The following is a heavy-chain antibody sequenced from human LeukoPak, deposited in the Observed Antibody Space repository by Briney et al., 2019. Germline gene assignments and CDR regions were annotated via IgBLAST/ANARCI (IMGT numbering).Heavy chain of an antibody. V-gene: IGHV4-34*01. CDR1: GGSFSGYY. CDR3: ARVNYYDSSGYSHYFDY. CDR2: INHSGST. Sequence: SETLSLTCAVYGGSFSGYYWSWIRQPPGKGLEWIGEINHSGSTNYNPSLKSRVTISVDTSKNQFSLKLSSVTAADTAVYYCARVNYYDSSGYSHYFDYWGQGTLVTVSP. D-gene: IGHD3-22*01. J-gene: IGHJ4*02.